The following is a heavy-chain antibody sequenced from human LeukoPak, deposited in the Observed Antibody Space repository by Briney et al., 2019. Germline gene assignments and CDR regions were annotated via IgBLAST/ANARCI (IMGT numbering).Heavy chain of an antibody. V-gene: IGHV3-7*01. CDR2: IKQDGSEK. CDR1: GFTFGDYA. CDR3: ARGQWSNEAY. J-gene: IGHJ4*02. D-gene: IGHD2-15*01. Sequence: QTGGSLRLSCTASGFTFGDYAMSWVRQAPGKGLEWVANIKQDGSEKYYVDSVKSRFTISRDNAKNSLYLQMNSLRAEDTAVYYCARGQWSNEAYWGQGTLVTVSS.